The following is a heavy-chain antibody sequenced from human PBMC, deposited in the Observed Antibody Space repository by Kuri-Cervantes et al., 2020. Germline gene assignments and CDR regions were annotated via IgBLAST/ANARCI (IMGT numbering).Heavy chain of an antibody. V-gene: IGHV3-73*01. CDR2: IRSKANSYAT. J-gene: IGHJ4*02. CDR3: TRRGVYSGYDSNDY. CDR1: GFTFSSYG. D-gene: IGHD5-12*01. Sequence: GESLKISCAASGFTFSSYGMHWVRQASGKGLEWVGRIRSKANSYATAYAASVKGRFTISRDDSKNTAYLQMNSLKTEDTAVYYCTRRGVYSGYDSNDYWGQGTLVTVSS.